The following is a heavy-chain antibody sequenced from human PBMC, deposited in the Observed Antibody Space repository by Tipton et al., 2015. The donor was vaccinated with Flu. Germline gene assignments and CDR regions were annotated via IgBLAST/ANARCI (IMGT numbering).Heavy chain of an antibody. Sequence: GSLRLSCAASGFTVSSNYMSWVRQAPGKGLEWVSVIYSGGSTYYADSVKGRFTISRDNSKNTLYLQMNSLRAEDTAVYYCARAIGPGIAAAGTSGYWGQGTLVTVSS. D-gene: IGHD6-13*01. CDR1: GFTVSSNY. CDR2: IYSGGST. J-gene: IGHJ4*02. CDR3: ARAIGPGIAAAGTSGY. V-gene: IGHV3-53*05.